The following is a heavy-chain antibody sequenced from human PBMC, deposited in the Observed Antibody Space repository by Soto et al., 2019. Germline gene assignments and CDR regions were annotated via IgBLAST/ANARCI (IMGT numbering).Heavy chain of an antibody. Sequence: GESLKISCKGSGYSFTSYWIGWVRQMPGKGLEWMGIIYPGDSDTRYSPSFQGQVTISADKSISTAYLQWSSLKASDTAMYYCARPGSGWYGGSYYYGMDVWGQGTTVTVSS. V-gene: IGHV5-51*01. J-gene: IGHJ6*02. CDR1: GYSFTSYW. CDR2: IYPGDSDT. D-gene: IGHD6-19*01. CDR3: ARPGSGWYGGSYYYGMDV.